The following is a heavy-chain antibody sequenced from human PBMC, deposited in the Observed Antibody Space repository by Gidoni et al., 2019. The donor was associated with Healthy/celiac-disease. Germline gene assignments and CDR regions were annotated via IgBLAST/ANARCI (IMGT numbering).Heavy chain of an antibody. CDR1: GFTFSNAW. D-gene: IGHD3-16*01. CDR3: TTDRAPGGITFGGRYAFDI. J-gene: IGHJ3*02. Sequence: EVQLVESGGGLVKPGGSLRLSCAASGFTFSNAWMSWVRQAPGKGLEWVGRIKSKTDGGTTDYAAPVKGRFTISRDDSKNTLYLQMNSLKTEDTAVYYCTTDRAPGGITFGGRYAFDIWGQGTMVTVSS. V-gene: IGHV3-15*01. CDR2: IKSKTDGGTT.